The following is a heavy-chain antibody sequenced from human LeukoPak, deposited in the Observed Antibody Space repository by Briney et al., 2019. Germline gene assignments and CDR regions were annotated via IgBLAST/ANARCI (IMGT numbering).Heavy chain of an antibody. D-gene: IGHD6-19*01. Sequence: GGSLRLSCAASGFTFSSHAMSWVRQAPGKGLEWVSAISGSGGSTYYADSVKGRFTISRDNSKNTLYLQMNSLRVEDTAVYYCASSKAVAGTAYYFEYWGQGTLVTVSS. V-gene: IGHV3-23*01. CDR3: ASSKAVAGTAYYFEY. CDR2: ISGSGGST. CDR1: GFTFSSHA. J-gene: IGHJ4*02.